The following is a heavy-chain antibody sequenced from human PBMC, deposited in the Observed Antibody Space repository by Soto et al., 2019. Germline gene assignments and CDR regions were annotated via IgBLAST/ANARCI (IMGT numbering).Heavy chain of an antibody. CDR1: YA. J-gene: IGHJ4*02. CDR2: ISDSSSDN. Sequence: YARSRVLQNKGKGLEWVSGISDSSSDNYYADSVKGRFTISRDNFKSTLYLQMNSLRAEDTAVYYCARHTGYSYGAFDFWGQGTLVTVSS. CDR3: ARHTGYSYGAFDF. D-gene: IGHD5-18*01. V-gene: IGHV3-23*01.